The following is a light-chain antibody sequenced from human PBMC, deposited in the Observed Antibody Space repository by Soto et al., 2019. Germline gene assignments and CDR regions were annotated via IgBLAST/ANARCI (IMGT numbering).Light chain of an antibody. J-gene: IGKJ2*01. CDR3: KQCDSYPYT. Sequence: DIQMTQSPSTLSASVGDRVTITCRTSQSISSWLAWYQQKPGKAPKLLIYKASTLESGVPSRFSGSGSGTEFTLTISSLQPDDFATYYCKQCDSYPYTFGQGTKLEIK. CDR1: QSISSW. V-gene: IGKV1-5*03. CDR2: KAS.